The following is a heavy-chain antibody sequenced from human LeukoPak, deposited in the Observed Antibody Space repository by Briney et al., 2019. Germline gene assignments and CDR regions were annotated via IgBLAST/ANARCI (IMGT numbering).Heavy chain of an antibody. CDR3: ARDGDSDYGSGVFDP. Sequence: GASVKVSCKASGYTFTSYAMHWVRQAPGQRLEWMGWINAGNGNTKYSQKFQGRVTITRDTSASTAYMELSSLRSEDTAVYYCARDGDSDYGSGVFDPWGQGTLVTVSS. CDR2: INAGNGNT. CDR1: GYTFTSYA. V-gene: IGHV1-3*01. D-gene: IGHD3-10*01. J-gene: IGHJ5*02.